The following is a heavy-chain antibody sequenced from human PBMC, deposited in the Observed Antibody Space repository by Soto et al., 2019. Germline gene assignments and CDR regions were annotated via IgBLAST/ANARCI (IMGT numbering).Heavy chain of an antibody. V-gene: IGHV3-72*01. D-gene: IGHD3-16*01. CDR3: VCWLWGIGH. Sequence: EVQLVESGGGLVQPGGSLRLSCAVSGFVFRHHHMDWVRQAPGKGLEWVGRSRSKADNYSPDYAASAKGRFTISRDESNSTLNLQMSSQRTEDSAVFYCVCWLWGIGHWGQGTLVTVSP. CDR2: SRSKADNYSP. CDR1: GFVFRHHH. J-gene: IGHJ4*02.